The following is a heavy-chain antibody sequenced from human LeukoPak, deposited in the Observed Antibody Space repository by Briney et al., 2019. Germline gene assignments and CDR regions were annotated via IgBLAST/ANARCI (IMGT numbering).Heavy chain of an antibody. CDR3: ARQKIEVFNWFDL. CDR1: GGSISSYY. D-gene: IGHD3-22*01. V-gene: IGHV4-39*07. CDR2: IYYSGRT. J-gene: IGHJ5*02. Sequence: SETLSLTCTVSGGSISSYYWGWIRQPPGKGLEWLGNIYYSGRTYYSPSLKSRVTISVDTSKNQFSLKLSSVTAADTAVYYCARQKIEVFNWFDLWGQGTLVTVSS.